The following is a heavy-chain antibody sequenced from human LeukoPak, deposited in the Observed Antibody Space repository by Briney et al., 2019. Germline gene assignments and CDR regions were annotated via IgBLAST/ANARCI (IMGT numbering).Heavy chain of an antibody. D-gene: IGHD6-13*01. J-gene: IGHJ3*02. CDR1: GFTFSSYG. V-gene: IGHV3-30*02. CDR3: AKVRADAGAFDI. Sequence: GGSLRLSCAASGFTFSSYGMHWVRQAPGKGLEWVAFIRYDGSNKYYADSVKGRFTISRDNSKNTLYLQMNSLRAEDTAVYYCAKVRADAGAFDIWGQGTMVTVSS. CDR2: IRYDGSNK.